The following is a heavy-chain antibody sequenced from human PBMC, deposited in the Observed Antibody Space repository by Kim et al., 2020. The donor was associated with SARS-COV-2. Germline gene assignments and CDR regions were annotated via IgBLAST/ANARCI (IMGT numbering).Heavy chain of an antibody. CDR1: GFTVSSNY. CDR2: IYSGGST. Sequence: GGSLRLSCAASGFTVSSNYMSWVRQAPGKGLEWVSVIYSGGSTYYADSVKGRFTISRDNSKNTLYLQMNSLRAEDTAVYYCARDLRGYSYGRYWYFDLWGRGTLVTVSS. J-gene: IGHJ2*01. CDR3: ARDLRGYSYGRYWYFDL. V-gene: IGHV3-66*01. D-gene: IGHD5-18*01.